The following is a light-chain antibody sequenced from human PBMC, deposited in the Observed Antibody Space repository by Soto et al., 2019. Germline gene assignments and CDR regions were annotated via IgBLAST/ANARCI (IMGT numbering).Light chain of an antibody. CDR3: SSFTGRCTFV. CDR1: RSDVGAYNY. Sequence: QSALTQPASVSGSPGQSIAISCTGTRSDVGAYNYVSWYQQHPGKAPKLMISEVTNRPSGVSDRFSGSNSGNTASLTVSGLQSEEEDDYYCSSFTGRCTFVFGTGTKLTVL. V-gene: IGLV2-14*01. J-gene: IGLJ1*01. CDR2: EVT.